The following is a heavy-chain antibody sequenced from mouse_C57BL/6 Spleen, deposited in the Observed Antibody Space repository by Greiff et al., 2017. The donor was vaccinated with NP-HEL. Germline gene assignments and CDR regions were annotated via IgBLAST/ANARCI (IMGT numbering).Heavy chain of an antibody. CDR2: IDPSDSYP. CDR3: ARGYYYGSRRYAMDY. J-gene: IGHJ4*01. CDR1: GYTFTSYW. Sequence: QVQLQQPGAELVKPGASVKLSCKASGYTFTSYWMQWVKQRPGQGLEWIGEIDPSDSYPKYNQKFKGKATLTVDTSSSTAYMQLSSLTSEDSAVYYVARGYYYGSRRYAMDYWGQGTSVTVSS. V-gene: IGHV1-50*01. D-gene: IGHD1-1*01.